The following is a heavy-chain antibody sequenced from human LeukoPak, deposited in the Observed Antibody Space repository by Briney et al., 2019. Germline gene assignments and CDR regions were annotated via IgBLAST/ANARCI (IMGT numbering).Heavy chain of an antibody. J-gene: IGHJ6*03. D-gene: IGHD3-3*01. CDR1: GGSISSGGYY. CDR3: ARANYDFWSGYYYYMDV. V-gene: IGHV4-30-2*01. Sequence: SETLSLTCSVSGGSISSGGYYWSWIRQPPGKGLEWIGYIYHSGSTYYNPSLKSRVTISVDTSKNQFSLKLSSVTAADTAVYYCARANYDFWSGYYYYMDVWGKGTTVTVSS. CDR2: IYHSGST.